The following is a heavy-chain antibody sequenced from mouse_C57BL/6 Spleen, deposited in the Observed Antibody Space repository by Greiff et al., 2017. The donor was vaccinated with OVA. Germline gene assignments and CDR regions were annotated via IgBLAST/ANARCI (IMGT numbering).Heavy chain of an antibody. CDR2: ISSGGSYT. CDR1: GFTFSSYG. Sequence: EVMLVESGGDLVKPGGSLKLSCAASGFTFSSYGMSWVRQTPDKRLEWVATISSGGSYTYYPDSVKGRFTISRDNAKNTLYLQMSSLKSEDTAMYYCARELGYFDVWGTGTTVTVSS. CDR3: ARELGYFDV. V-gene: IGHV5-6*02. J-gene: IGHJ1*03. D-gene: IGHD4-1*01.